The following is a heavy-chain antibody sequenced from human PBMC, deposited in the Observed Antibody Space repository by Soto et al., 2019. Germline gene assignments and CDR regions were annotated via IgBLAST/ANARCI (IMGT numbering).Heavy chain of an antibody. CDR2: IIPIFGTA. CDR1: GGTFSSYA. V-gene: IGHV1-69*13. D-gene: IGHD3-3*01. J-gene: IGHJ6*02. Sequence: SVKVSCKASGGTFSSYAISWVRQAPGQGLEWMGGIIPIFGTANYAQKFQGRVTITADESTSTAYMELSSLRSEDTAVYYCAREVRYYDFWSGSKEHYYYGMDVWGQGTTVTVSS. CDR3: AREVRYYDFWSGSKEHYYYGMDV.